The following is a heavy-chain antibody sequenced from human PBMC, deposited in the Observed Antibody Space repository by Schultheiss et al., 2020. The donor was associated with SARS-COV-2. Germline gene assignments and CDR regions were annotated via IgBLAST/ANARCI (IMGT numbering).Heavy chain of an antibody. V-gene: IGHV3-23*01. Sequence: GGSLRLSCAASGFTFSNYAMSWVRQTPGKGLEWVSVISGSGSTIYYAASVKGRFTISRDNSENTLFLQMNSLRAEDTAVYYCAKARTGFCSSTTCHYFDYWGQGTLVTVSS. J-gene: IGHJ4*02. CDR2: ISGSGSTI. D-gene: IGHD2-2*01. CDR3: AKARTGFCSSTTCHYFDY. CDR1: GFTFSNYA.